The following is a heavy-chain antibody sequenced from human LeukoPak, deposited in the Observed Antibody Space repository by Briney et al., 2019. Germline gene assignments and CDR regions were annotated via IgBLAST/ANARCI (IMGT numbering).Heavy chain of an antibody. V-gene: IGHV3-33*01. CDR2: IAYDGSRA. CDR1: GFTFGGYG. J-gene: IGHJ4*02. CDR3: TRYNNDHFDY. Sequence: GGSLRLSCAGSGFTFGGYGMHWFRQTPGKGLEWVAVIAYDGSRAFYADSVKGRFTISRDNSKNTMSVQMDDLRAEDTAVYYCTRYNNDHFDYWGQGTPVTVSS. D-gene: IGHD1-14*01.